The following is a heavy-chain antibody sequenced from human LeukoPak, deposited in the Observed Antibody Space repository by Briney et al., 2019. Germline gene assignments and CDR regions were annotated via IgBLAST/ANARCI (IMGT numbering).Heavy chain of an antibody. V-gene: IGHV4-59*08. J-gene: IGHJ6*03. CDR2: IYYTGSA. Sequence: SETLSLTCTVSGGSISGYYWNWIRQFPGKGLEWIGYIYYTGSANYNPSLKDRAALSIDTSENQFSLRLSSVTAADTAVYYCASLPAARYYYYYYMDVWGKETTVTVSS. D-gene: IGHD2-2*01. CDR1: GGSISGYY. CDR3: ASLPAARYYYYYYMDV.